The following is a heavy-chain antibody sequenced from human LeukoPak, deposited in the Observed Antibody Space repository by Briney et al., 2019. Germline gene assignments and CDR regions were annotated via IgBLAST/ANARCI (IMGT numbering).Heavy chain of an antibody. J-gene: IGHJ3*02. D-gene: IGHD3-22*01. Sequence: SETLSLTCTVSGGSISSYYWSWIRQPAGKGLEWIGRIYTSGSTNYNPSLKSRVTMSVDTSKNQFSLKLSSVTAADTAVYYCARVPPGYYDSSGYRGAAFDIWGQGTMVTVSS. CDR3: ARVPPGYYDSSGYRGAAFDI. CDR1: GGSISSYY. V-gene: IGHV4-4*07. CDR2: IYTSGST.